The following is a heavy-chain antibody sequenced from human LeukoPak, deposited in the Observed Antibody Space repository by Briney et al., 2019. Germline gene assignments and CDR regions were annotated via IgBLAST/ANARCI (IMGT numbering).Heavy chain of an antibody. CDR3: ARTQYAAAVNWFDP. J-gene: IGHJ5*02. CDR1: GYTFTSYD. D-gene: IGHD6-13*01. V-gene: IGHV1-8*01. Sequence: GASVKVSCKASGYTFTSYDINWVRQATGQGLEWMGWMNPNSGNTGYAQKLQGRVTMTRNTSISTAYMELSSLRSEDTAVYYCARTQYAAAVNWFDPWGQGTLVTVSS. CDR2: MNPNSGNT.